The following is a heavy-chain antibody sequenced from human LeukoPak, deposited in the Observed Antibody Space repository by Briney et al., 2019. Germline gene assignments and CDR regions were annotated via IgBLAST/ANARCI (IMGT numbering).Heavy chain of an antibody. CDR2: IRSKANSYAT. D-gene: IGHD4-11*01. CDR3: TRHDYSSSYYYYYYMDV. V-gene: IGHV3-73*01. Sequence: GGSLRLSCAASGFTFSGSAMHWVRQASGKGLEWVGRIRSKANSYATAYAASVKGRFTISRDDSKNTAYLQMNSLKTEDTAVYYCTRHDYSSSYYYYYYMDVWGKGTTVTVSS. CDR1: GFTFSGSA. J-gene: IGHJ6*03.